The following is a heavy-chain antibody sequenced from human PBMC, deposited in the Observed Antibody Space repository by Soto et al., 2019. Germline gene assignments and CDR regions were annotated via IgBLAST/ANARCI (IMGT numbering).Heavy chain of an antibody. CDR2: ISSSSSTI. CDR3: ARAGRLVVAAKGESFDY. D-gene: IGHD2-15*01. CDR1: GFTFSSYS. Sequence: GGSLRFSCAASGFTFSSYSMNWVRQAPGKGLEWVSYISSSSSTIYYADSVKGRFTISRDNAKNSLYLQMNSLRDEDTAVYYCARAGRLVVAAKGESFDYWGQGTLVTVSS. J-gene: IGHJ4*02. V-gene: IGHV3-48*02.